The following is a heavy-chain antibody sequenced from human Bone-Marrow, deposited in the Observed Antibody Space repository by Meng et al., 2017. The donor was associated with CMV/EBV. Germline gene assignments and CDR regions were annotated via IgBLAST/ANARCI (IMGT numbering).Heavy chain of an antibody. CDR2: ISSSGSTI. Sequence: SLRLSCAASGLTLSSYEMNWDRQGPGKGLEWVSYISSSGSTIYYADSVKGRFTISRDNAKYSLYLQMNSLRAEDTAVYYCAIPYYDILPGYYEGVFDIWGQGTMVTVSS. V-gene: IGHV3-48*03. CDR3: AIPYYDILPGYYEGVFDI. J-gene: IGHJ3*02. CDR1: GLTLSSYE. D-gene: IGHD3-9*01.